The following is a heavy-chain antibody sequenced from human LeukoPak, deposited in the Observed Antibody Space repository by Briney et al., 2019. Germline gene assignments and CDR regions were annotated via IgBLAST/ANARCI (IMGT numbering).Heavy chain of an antibody. V-gene: IGHV4-34*01. CDR3: GRGSRGPDV. Sequence: SETLSLTCAVYGGSLSGYYWSWIRQSPGKGLECIGEINRGGITNYNPSLKSRVTISVDTSKNQFSLKLSSVTAADTAVYYCGRGSRGPDVWGKGTTVTVSS. CDR1: GGSLSGYY. D-gene: IGHD2-2*01. J-gene: IGHJ6*04. CDR2: INRGGIT.